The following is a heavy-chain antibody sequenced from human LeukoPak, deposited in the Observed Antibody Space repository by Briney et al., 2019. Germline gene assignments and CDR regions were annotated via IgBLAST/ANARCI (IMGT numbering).Heavy chain of an antibody. CDR1: GFTFSSYA. Sequence: PGGSLRLSCAASGFTFSSYAMSWVRQAPGKGLEWVSYISSSGSTIYYADSVKGRFTISRDNAKNSLYLQMNSLRAEDTAVYYCAREKSTVTTVDYWGQGTLVTVSS. CDR3: AREKSTVTTVDY. V-gene: IGHV3-48*04. J-gene: IGHJ4*02. D-gene: IGHD4-4*01. CDR2: ISSSGSTI.